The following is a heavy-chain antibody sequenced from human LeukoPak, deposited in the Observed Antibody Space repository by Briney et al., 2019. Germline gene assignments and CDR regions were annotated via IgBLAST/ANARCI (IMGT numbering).Heavy chain of an antibody. CDR1: GFTFSAYA. V-gene: IGHV3-23*01. Sequence: GGSLRLSCAASGFTFSAYAMSWVRQAPGKGLEWVSAIGGSGTNTYYADSVKGRFNISRDNSKNTLYLQMDSLRAEDTDVYYCAKDPFRARISAPDYWGQGTLVTVSS. CDR3: AKDPFRARISAPDY. J-gene: IGHJ4*02. D-gene: IGHD6-6*01. CDR2: IGGSGTNT.